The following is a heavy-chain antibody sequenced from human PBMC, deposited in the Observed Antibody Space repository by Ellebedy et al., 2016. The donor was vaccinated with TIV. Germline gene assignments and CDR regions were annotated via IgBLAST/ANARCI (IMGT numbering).Heavy chain of an antibody. Sequence: PGGSLRLSCAASGFTVSNNCMSWVRQAPGKGLEWVSVLYSGGNTFYAESVKGRFTISRDSSQNTLYLQMDSLRAEDTAVYYCASSPSQGYWGQGTLVTVSS. CDR1: GFTVSNNC. CDR2: LYSGGNT. J-gene: IGHJ4*02. CDR3: ASSPSQGY. V-gene: IGHV3-53*01.